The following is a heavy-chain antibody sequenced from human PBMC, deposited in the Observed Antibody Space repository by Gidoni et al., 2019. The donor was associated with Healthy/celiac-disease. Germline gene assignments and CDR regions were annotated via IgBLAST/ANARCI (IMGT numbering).Heavy chain of an antibody. Sequence: QLQLQESGPGLVKPSQTLSLTCTVSGGSISSSSYYWGWIRQPPGKGLEWIGSIYYSGSTYYNPALKSRVTISVDTSKNQFSLKLSSVTAADTAVYYCARLSIAALGRWGQGTLVTVSS. CDR1: GGSISSSSYY. CDR2: IYYSGST. V-gene: IGHV4-39*01. J-gene: IGHJ4*02. CDR3: ARLSIAALGR. D-gene: IGHD6-25*01.